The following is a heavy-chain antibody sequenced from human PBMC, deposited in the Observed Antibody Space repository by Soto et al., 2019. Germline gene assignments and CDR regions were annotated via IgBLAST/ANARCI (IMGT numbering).Heavy chain of an antibody. Sequence: EVQLVESGGGLVQPGRSLRLSCAASGFTFDDYAMHWVRQAPGKGLEWVSGISWNSGSIGYADSVKGRFTISRDNAKNSLYLQMNSLRAEDTALYYCAKGVNHGDYGENGYFQHWGQGTLVTVSS. V-gene: IGHV3-9*01. CDR1: GFTFDDYA. D-gene: IGHD4-17*01. CDR2: ISWNSGSI. CDR3: AKGVNHGDYGENGYFQH. J-gene: IGHJ1*01.